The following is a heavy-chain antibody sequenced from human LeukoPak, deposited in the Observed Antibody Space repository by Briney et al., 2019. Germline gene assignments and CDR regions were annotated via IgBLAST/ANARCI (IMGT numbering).Heavy chain of an antibody. V-gene: IGHV3-74*01. Sequence: GGSLRLSCAASGFAFSNYWMHWVRQAPGKGLVWVSRINSDESDTNYADSVKGRFTISRDNARNTVYLQMNSLRTEDTAVYYCARGWVPSDITLKWGQGTMVTVSS. D-gene: IGHD3-22*01. CDR1: GFAFSNYW. CDR2: INSDESDT. J-gene: IGHJ3*01. CDR3: ARGWVPSDITLK.